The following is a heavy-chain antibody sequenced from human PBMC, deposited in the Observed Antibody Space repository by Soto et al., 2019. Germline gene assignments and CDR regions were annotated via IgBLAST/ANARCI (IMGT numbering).Heavy chain of an antibody. CDR2: INSDGSST. J-gene: IGHJ6*02. D-gene: IGHD2-15*01. Sequence: GGSLRLSCAASGFTFSSYWMHWVRQAPGKGLVWVSRINSDGSSTSYADSVKGRFTISRDNAKNTLYLQMNSLGAEDTAVYYCARGTPDRYCSGGSCYSPDYYYYGMDVWGQGTTVTVSS. CDR3: ARGTPDRYCSGGSCYSPDYYYYGMDV. V-gene: IGHV3-74*01. CDR1: GFTFSSYW.